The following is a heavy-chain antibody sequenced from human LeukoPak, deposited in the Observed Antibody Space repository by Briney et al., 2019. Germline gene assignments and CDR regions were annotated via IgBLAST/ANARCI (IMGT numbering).Heavy chain of an antibody. J-gene: IGHJ4*02. V-gene: IGHV4-31*03. CDR3: ARGTLIVVVKD. D-gene: IGHD2-2*01. Sequence: PPETLSLTCTVSGGSISSGGYYWSWIRQHPGKGLEWIGYTYYSGSTYYNPSLKSRVTISVDTSKNQFSLKLSSATAADTAVYYCARGTLIVVVKDWGQGTLVTVSS. CDR1: GGSISSGGYY. CDR2: TYYSGST.